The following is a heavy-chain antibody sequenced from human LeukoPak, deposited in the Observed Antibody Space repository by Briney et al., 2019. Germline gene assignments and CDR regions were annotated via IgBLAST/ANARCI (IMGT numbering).Heavy chain of an antibody. V-gene: IGHV3-30-3*01. J-gene: IGHJ4*02. D-gene: IGHD4-17*01. CDR3: AREGGYGDYLMFDY. CDR2: ISYDGSNK. CDR1: GSTNA. Sequence: GGSLRLSCVDSGSTNAMHWVRQAPGKGLEWVAVISYDGSNKYYADSVKGRFTISRDNSKNTLYLQMNSLRAEDTAVYYCAREGGYGDYLMFDYWGQGTLVTVSS.